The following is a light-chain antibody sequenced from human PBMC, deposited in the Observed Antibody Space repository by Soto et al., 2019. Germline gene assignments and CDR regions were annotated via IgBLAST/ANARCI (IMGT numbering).Light chain of an antibody. J-gene: IGLJ3*02. Sequence: QSVLTQPPSASGTPGQRVTISCSGSSSSFGRNTVNWYQQLPGTAPKLLIYNNDHRPSGVPDRISGSKSTTSASLAISVLQSEDEADYYCAAWDDSLNGVVFGGGTKLTVL. CDR1: SSSFGRNT. CDR3: AAWDDSLNGVV. CDR2: NND. V-gene: IGLV1-44*01.